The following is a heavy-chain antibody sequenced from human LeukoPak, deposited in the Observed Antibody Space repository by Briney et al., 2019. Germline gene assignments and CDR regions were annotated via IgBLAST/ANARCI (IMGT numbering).Heavy chain of an antibody. V-gene: IGHV3-30-3*01. D-gene: IGHD5-12*01. CDR3: ARDRGTSGMDV. Sequence: GGSLRLSCAASGFTFSSYAMHWVRQAPGKGLEWVAIISYDGSNKYYADSVKGRFTISRDNSKNTLYLQMNSLRAEDTAVYYCARDRGTSGMDVWGQGTTVTVSS. J-gene: IGHJ6*02. CDR1: GFTFSSYA. CDR2: ISYDGSNK.